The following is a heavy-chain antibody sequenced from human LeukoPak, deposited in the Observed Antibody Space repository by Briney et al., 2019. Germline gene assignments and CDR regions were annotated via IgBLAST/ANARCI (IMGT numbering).Heavy chain of an antibody. CDR2: ISYTGNT. D-gene: IGHD3-22*01. CDR3: VRHFRYDDTSDYQGVPDH. CDR1: GVFINSNTYS. Sequence: SETLSLTCTVSGVFINSNTYSWGWIRQPPGGGLEWIGTISYTGNTYYNSSLKSRLTISVDTSKTQFSLRLSSVTAADTAVYYCVRHFRYDDTSDYQGVPDHWGQGSLVTVSS. V-gene: IGHV4-39*01. J-gene: IGHJ4*02.